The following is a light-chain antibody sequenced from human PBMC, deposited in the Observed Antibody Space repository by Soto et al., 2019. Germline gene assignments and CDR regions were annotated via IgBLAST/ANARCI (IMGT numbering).Light chain of an antibody. CDR2: GAS. Sequence: EVVLTQSPGTLSLCPGERATLSCRASQSVSTTYLAWYQQRPGQAPRLLIYGASTRATDIPDRISGSGSGTDFTLTVSRLGPEDFAVYYCQHYGSTPWSFGQGTKVEI. V-gene: IGKV3-20*01. J-gene: IGKJ1*01. CDR3: QHYGSTPWS. CDR1: QSVSTTY.